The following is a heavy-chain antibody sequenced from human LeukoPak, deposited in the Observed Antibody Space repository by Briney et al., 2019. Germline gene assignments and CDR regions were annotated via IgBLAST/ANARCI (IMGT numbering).Heavy chain of an antibody. Sequence: SETLSLTCTVSGVSISSYYWSWIRQPPGKGLEWIGYIYYSGSTNYNPSLKSRVTISVDTSKNQFSLKLSSVTAADTAVYYCARAGGGRLDYWGQGTLVTVSS. J-gene: IGHJ4*02. V-gene: IGHV4-59*01. D-gene: IGHD2-15*01. CDR1: GVSISSYY. CDR2: IYYSGST. CDR3: ARAGGGRLDY.